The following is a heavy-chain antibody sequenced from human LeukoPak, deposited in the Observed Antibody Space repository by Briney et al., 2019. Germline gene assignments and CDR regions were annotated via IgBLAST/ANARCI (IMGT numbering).Heavy chain of an antibody. CDR1: GGSISSYY. CDR2: IYYRGST. J-gene: IGHJ3*02. V-gene: IGHV4-59*01. Sequence: PSETLSLTCTVSGGSISSYYWSWIRQPPGKGLEWIGYIYYRGSTNYNPSLKSRVTISVDTSKNQFSLKLSSVTAADTAVYYCARGPYYYGSGSSPTDAFDIWGQGTMVTVSS. D-gene: IGHD3-10*01. CDR3: ARGPYYYGSGSSPTDAFDI.